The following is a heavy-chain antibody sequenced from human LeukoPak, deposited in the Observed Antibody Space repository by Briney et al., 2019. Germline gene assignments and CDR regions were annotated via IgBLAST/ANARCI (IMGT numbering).Heavy chain of an antibody. CDR2: ISGSGGTT. CDR1: GFTFSSYA. CDR3: ARVRDIAVAYYYYYGMDV. Sequence: GGSLRLSCAASGFTFSSYAMSWVRQAPGKGLEWVSAISGSGGTTYYADSVKGRFTISRDNSKNTLYLQMNSLRAEDTAVYYCARVRDIAVAYYYYYGMDVWGQGTTVTVSS. J-gene: IGHJ6*02. V-gene: IGHV3-23*01. D-gene: IGHD6-19*01.